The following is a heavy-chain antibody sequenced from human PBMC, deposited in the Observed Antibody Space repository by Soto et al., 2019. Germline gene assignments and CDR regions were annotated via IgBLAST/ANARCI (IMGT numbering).Heavy chain of an antibody. J-gene: IGHJ4*02. CDR3: AKGRGSSWSVVFFDY. CDR2: SGSGYSI. Sequence: GGSLRLSCTASGFSVGSYGMSWVRQAPGKGLECVSSSGSGYSIFYADSVKGRFTISRDNSKNTLFLQMNSLRAEDTDVYYCAKGRGSSWSVVFFDYRGQGALVTGSS. V-gene: IGHV3-23*01. D-gene: IGHD6-13*01. CDR1: GFSVGSYG.